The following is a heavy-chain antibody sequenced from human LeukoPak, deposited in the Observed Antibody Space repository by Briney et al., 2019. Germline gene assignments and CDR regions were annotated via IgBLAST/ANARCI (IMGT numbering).Heavy chain of an antibody. V-gene: IGHV3-21*01. D-gene: IGHD6-6*01. CDR1: GFIFSSFG. Sequence: GGSLRLSCVASGFIFSSFGMNWVRQAPGKGLEWVSTISSSGDNRNHADSVKGRFTISRDNAKNSLYLQMNSLRAEDTAVYYCARGSIAAPASYWGQGTLVTASS. CDR2: ISSSGDNR. J-gene: IGHJ4*02. CDR3: ARGSIAAPASY.